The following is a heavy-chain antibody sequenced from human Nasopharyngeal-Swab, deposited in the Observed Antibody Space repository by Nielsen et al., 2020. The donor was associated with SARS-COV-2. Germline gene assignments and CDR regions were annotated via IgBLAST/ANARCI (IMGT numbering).Heavy chain of an antibody. CDR2: ISVGGTNT. D-gene: IGHD6-13*01. CDR1: GFTFNTYV. Sequence: GESLKISCAASGFTFNTYVMGWVRQAPEKGLEWVSSISVGGTNTYYADSMKGRFTFSRDNSKNTLYLQMNSLRAEDTAVYYCAKTHESNSWSGAFDIWGQGTMVTVSS. J-gene: IGHJ3*02. V-gene: IGHV3-23*01. CDR3: AKTHESNSWSGAFDI.